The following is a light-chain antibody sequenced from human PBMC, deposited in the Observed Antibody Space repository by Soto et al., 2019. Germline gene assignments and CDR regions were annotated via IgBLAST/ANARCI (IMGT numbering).Light chain of an antibody. J-gene: IGKJ2*01. V-gene: IGKV1-39*01. CDR3: QQSYSTPRT. CDR1: QSVITY. Sequence: DIQMTQSPSSLSASVGDRVTVTCRASQSVITYLNWYQQKPGKAPTLLISGASSLQSGVPSRFSGSGSETEFTLTISSLQPEDFATYYCQQSYSTPRTFGQGTKLESK. CDR2: GAS.